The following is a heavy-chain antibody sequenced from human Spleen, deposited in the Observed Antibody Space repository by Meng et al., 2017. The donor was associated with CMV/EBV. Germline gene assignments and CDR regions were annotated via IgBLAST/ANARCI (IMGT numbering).Heavy chain of an antibody. D-gene: IGHD2-2*02. CDR3: ASGCSSTSCYKGAFDI. CDR2: ISSSSSYI. Sequence: GESLKISCAASGFTFSSYSMNWVRQAPGKGLEWVSSISSSSSYIYYADSVKGRFTISRDNAKNSLYLQMNSLRAEDTAVYYCASGCSSTSCYKGAFDIWGQGTMVTVSS. CDR1: GFTFSSYS. J-gene: IGHJ3*02. V-gene: IGHV3-21*01.